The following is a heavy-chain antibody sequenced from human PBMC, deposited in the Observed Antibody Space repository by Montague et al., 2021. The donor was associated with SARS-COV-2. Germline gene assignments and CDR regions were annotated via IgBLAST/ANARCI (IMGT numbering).Heavy chain of an antibody. CDR3: AKNFPGQFYFDD. CDR2: ISSGGNK. Sequence: SLRLSCAASGFTFSTYAMNWVRLAPGKGLEWVSGISSGGNKHHADSVKGRFTISRDDSRNTLYLQMHSLRAEDTAMYYCAKNFPGQFYFDDWGQGTLVAVSS. D-gene: IGHD2/OR15-2a*01. V-gene: IGHV3-23*01. J-gene: IGHJ4*02. CDR1: GFTFSTYA.